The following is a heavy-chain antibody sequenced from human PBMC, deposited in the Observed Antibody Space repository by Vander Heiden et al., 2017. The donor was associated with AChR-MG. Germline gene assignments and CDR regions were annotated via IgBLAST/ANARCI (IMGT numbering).Heavy chain of an antibody. CDR1: GYSFSSYW. CDR3: ARRGRSSWYWYFDL. CDR2: IYPGDSDT. J-gene: IGHJ2*01. V-gene: IGHV5-51*01. D-gene: IGHD6-13*01. Sequence: EVQLVQSGAEVKKLGESLKISCKASGYSFSSYWIGWVRQMPGKGLEWMGIIYPGDSDTRYSPSVQGQVTISADKSISTAYLQWSSMKASDTAIYYCARRGRSSWYWYFDLWGRGTLVTVSS.